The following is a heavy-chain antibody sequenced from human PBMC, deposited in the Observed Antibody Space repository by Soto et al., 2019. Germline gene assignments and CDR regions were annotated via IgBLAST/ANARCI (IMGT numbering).Heavy chain of an antibody. Sequence: ASVKVSCKASGFTFTSSAVQWVRQARGQRLEWIGWIVVGSGNTNYAQKFQERVTITRDMSTCTAYMELSSLRSEDTAVYYCAADSVRTDYYYGMDVWGQGTTVTVSS. V-gene: IGHV1-58*01. D-gene: IGHD1-1*01. CDR3: AADSVRTDYYYGMDV. CDR1: GFTFTSSA. CDR2: IVVGSGNT. J-gene: IGHJ6*02.